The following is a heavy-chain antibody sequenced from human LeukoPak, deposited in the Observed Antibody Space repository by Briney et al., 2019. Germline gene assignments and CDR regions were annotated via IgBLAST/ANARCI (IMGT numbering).Heavy chain of an antibody. V-gene: IGHV3-66*01. D-gene: IGHD1-26*01. CDR3: ARESGARGYFDY. CDR1: GFNVSNNY. CDR2: IYSGGST. J-gene: IGHJ4*02. Sequence: GGSLRLSCAASGFNVSNNYMSWVRQAPGKGLEWVSVIYSGGSTYYADSVKGRFTISRDNSKNTLYLQMSSLRAEDTAVYYCARESGARGYFDYWGQGTLVTVSS.